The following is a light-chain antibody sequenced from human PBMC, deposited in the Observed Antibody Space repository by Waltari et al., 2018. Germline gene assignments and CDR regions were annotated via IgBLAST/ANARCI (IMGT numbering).Light chain of an antibody. CDR1: SSDIGAYNL. CDR2: DVN. Sequence: QSALTQPASVSGSPGQSITISCTGTSSDIGAYNLFSWYQKHPGKAPKVMIYDVNNRPSGVSSRFSGSKSGNTASLTISGLQAEDEADYYCSSYTTGSTRYVFGSGTKVTVL. CDR3: SSYTTGSTRYV. J-gene: IGLJ1*01. V-gene: IGLV2-14*03.